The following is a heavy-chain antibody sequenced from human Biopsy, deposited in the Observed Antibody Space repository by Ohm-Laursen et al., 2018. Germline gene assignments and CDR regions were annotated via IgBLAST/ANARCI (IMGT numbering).Heavy chain of an antibody. V-gene: IGHV4-59*01. CDR1: GASIEDYY. CDR3: ARDKITYCTTTSCDYFGMDV. J-gene: IGHJ6*02. Sequence: GTLSLTCAVSGASIEDYYWTWIRQAPGKTLEWIASINYRGNTNYNPSLKSRVTMSAHTSTNQFSLKLTSVTAADTAVYYCARDKITYCTTTSCDYFGMDVWGQGTTVTVSS. CDR2: INYRGNT. D-gene: IGHD2-2*01.